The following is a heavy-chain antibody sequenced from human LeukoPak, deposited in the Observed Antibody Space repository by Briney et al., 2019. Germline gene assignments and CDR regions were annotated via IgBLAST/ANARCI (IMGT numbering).Heavy chain of an antibody. D-gene: IGHD6-19*01. J-gene: IGHJ3*02. CDR1: GGSISSSSYY. CDR3: ARGFVAVAHHDAFDI. Sequence: SETLSLTCTVSGGSISSSSYYWGWIRQPPGKGLEWIGSIYYSGSTYYNPSLKSRVTISVDTSKNQFSLKLSSVTAADTAVYYCARGFVAVAHHDAFDIWGQGTMVTVSS. CDR2: IYYSGST. V-gene: IGHV4-39*07.